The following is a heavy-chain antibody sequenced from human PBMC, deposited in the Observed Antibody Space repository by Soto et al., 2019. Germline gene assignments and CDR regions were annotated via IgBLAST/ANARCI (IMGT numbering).Heavy chain of an antibody. CDR2: ISSSSSYT. Sequence: GGSLRLSCAASGFTFSDYYMSWIRQAPGKGLEWVSYISSSSSYTNYADSVKGRFTISRDNAKNSLYLQMNSLRAEDTAVYYCARDTQGISSGYYYYFDYWGQGTLVTVSS. CDR3: ARDTQGISSGYYYYFDY. J-gene: IGHJ4*02. V-gene: IGHV3-11*06. CDR1: GFTFSDYY. D-gene: IGHD3-22*01.